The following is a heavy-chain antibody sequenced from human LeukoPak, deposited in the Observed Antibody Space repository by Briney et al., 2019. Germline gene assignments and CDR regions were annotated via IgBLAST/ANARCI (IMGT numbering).Heavy chain of an antibody. J-gene: IGHJ4*02. V-gene: IGHV3-30*03. D-gene: IGHD3-16*01. CDR2: ISYDGSNK. CDR3: ATWVSLDY. CDR1: GFTFSSYG. Sequence: GRSLRLSCAASGFTFSSYGMHWVRQAPGKGLEWVAVISYDGSNKYYADSVKGRFTISRDNSKNTLYLQMNGLRAEDTAVYYCATWVSLDYWGQGTLVTVSS.